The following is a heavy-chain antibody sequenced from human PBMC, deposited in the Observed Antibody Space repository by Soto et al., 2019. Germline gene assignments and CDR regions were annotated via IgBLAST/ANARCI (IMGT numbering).Heavy chain of an antibody. CDR2: IWYDGSNK. Sequence: QVQLVESGGGVVQPGRSLRLSCAASGFTFSSYGMHWVRQAPGKGLEWVAVIWYDGSNKYYADSVKGRFTISRDNSKNTLYLQMNSLRAEDTAVYYCASDDTPADYYGMDVWGQGTTVTVSS. V-gene: IGHV3-33*01. CDR1: GFTFSSYG. CDR3: ASDDTPADYYGMDV. J-gene: IGHJ6*02. D-gene: IGHD2-15*01.